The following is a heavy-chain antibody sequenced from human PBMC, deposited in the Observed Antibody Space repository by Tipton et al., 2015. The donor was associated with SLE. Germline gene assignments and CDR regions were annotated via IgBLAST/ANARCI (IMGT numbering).Heavy chain of an antibody. Sequence: SLRLSCVASGFPFRSFAVTWVRQAPGKGLAWVAVISDDGSNKYYVDSVKGRFTVSRDNSKNTLHLQMNSLRAEDTAVYYCAREGNWNGEFDYWGQGTLVTVSS. CDR1: GFPFRSFA. CDR3: AREGNWNGEFDY. J-gene: IGHJ4*02. V-gene: IGHV3-30*03. D-gene: IGHD1-1*01. CDR2: ISDDGSNK.